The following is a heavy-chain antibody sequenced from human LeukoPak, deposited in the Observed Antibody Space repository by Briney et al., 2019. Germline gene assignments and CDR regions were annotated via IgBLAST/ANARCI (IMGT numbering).Heavy chain of an antibody. J-gene: IGHJ4*02. D-gene: IGHD6-19*01. CDR1: GFTFINYW. CDR2: INEEGRHQ. CDR3: AKVLYGSGCFDY. V-gene: IGHV3-7*01. Sequence: GGSLRLSCAASGFTFINYWMSWVRQAPGKGLEWVANINEEGRHQYYVNPVKGRFTISRDNAKNSLSLQMNSLRADDTAVYYCAKVLYGSGCFDYWGQGTLVTVSS.